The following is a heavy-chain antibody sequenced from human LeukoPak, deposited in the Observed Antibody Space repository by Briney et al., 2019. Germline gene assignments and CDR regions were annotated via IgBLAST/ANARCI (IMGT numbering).Heavy chain of an antibody. J-gene: IGHJ4*02. V-gene: IGHV4-59*01. D-gene: IGHD6-19*01. Sequence: PSETLSLTCTVSGGSISSYYWSWIRQPPGKGLEWIGYIYYSGSTNYNPSLTSRVTISVDTSKNQFSLRLSSVTAADTAVYYCARFSSGWYPDYWGQGTLVTVSS. CDR1: GGSISSYY. CDR3: ARFSSGWYPDY. CDR2: IYYSGST.